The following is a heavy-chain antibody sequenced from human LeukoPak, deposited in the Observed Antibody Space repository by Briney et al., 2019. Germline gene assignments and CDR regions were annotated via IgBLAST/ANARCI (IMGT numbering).Heavy chain of an antibody. CDR1: GYTFTSYY. D-gene: IGHD3-22*01. V-gene: IGHV1-46*01. Sequence: GASVKVSCKASGYTFTSYYMHWVRQAPGQGLEWMGIINPSGGSTSYAQKFQGRVTMTRDTTTSTVYIELSSLRSEDTAVYYCARAGRLDYYDSSGYFYFDYWGQGTLVTVSS. CDR3: ARAGRLDYYDSSGYFYFDY. CDR2: INPSGGST. J-gene: IGHJ4*02.